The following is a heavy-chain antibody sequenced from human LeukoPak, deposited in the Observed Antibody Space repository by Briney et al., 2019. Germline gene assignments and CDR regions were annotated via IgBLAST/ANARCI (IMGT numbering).Heavy chain of an antibody. CDR3: ARARYNWFDL. V-gene: IGHV4-59*01. CDR2: IYYSGST. CDR1: GGSISSYY. Sequence: SETLSLTCTVSGGSISSYYWSWIRQPPGKGLEWIGYIYYSGSTNYNPSLKSRVTISVDTSKNQFSLDLSSVTAADTAVYYCARARYNWFDLWGQGTLVTVSS. J-gene: IGHJ5*02.